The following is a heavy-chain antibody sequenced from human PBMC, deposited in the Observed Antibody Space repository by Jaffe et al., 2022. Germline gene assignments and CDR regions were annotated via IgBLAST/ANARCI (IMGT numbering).Heavy chain of an antibody. CDR2: IYTSGST. V-gene: IGHV4-61*02. J-gene: IGHJ4*02. Sequence: QVQLQESGPGLVKPSQTLSLTCTVSGGSISSGSYYWSWIRQPAGKGLEWIGRIYTSGSTNYNPSLKSRVTISVDTSKNQFSLKLSSVTAADTAVYYCARDFLYCSSTSCYSLPRDWGQGTLVTVSS. CDR3: ARDFLYCSSTSCYSLPRD. D-gene: IGHD2-2*02. CDR1: GGSISSGSYY.